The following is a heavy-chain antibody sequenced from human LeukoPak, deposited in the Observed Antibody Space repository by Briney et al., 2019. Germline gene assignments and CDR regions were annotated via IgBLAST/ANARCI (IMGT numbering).Heavy chain of an antibody. Sequence: PGGSLRLSCAASGFTFSNAWVSWVRQAPGKGLEWVGRIKSKTDGGTTDYAAPVKGRFTISRDDSKNTLYLQMNSLKTEDTAVYYCTTEGILLWFGELLGGYFDYWGQGTQVTVSS. CDR3: TTEGILLWFGELLGGYFDY. J-gene: IGHJ4*02. CDR1: GFTFSNAW. D-gene: IGHD3-10*01. CDR2: IKSKTDGGTT. V-gene: IGHV3-15*01.